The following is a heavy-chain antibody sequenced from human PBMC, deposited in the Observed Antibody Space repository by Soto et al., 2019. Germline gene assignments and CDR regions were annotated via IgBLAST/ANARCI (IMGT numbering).Heavy chain of an antibody. CDR3: ARLSGYSSEYYYGIDV. Sequence: PGESLKISCQASGYSFGENWIGWVRQVPGKGLEWLGIIYPGDSDTRYTPSFQGQVTITAARSINTAYLQWTRLKASDTAIYYCARLSGYSSEYYYGIDVWGPGPPVTVSS. D-gene: IGHD5-12*01. J-gene: IGHJ6*02. V-gene: IGHV5-51*01. CDR1: GYSFGENW. CDR2: IYPGDSDT.